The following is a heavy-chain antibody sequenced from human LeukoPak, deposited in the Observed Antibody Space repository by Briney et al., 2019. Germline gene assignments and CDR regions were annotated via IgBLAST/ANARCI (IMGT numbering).Heavy chain of an antibody. D-gene: IGHD5-18*01. V-gene: IGHV4-34*01. Sequence: SETLSLTCAVYGGSFSGYYWSWIRQPPGKGLEWIGEINHSGSTNYNPSLKSRVTISVDTSKNQFSLKLSSVTAADTAVYYCARGRLVYSYGYDGYYYYYMDVWGKGTTVTVSS. CDR3: ARGRLVYSYGYDGYYYYYMDV. CDR2: INHSGST. J-gene: IGHJ6*03. CDR1: GGSFSGYY.